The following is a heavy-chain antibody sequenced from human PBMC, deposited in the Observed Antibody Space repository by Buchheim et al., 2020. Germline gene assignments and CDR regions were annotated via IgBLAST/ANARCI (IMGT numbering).Heavy chain of an antibody. J-gene: IGHJ6*02. CDR1: GFTFSSYW. CDR3: ASRYYGDYVLPYGMDV. D-gene: IGHD4-17*01. CDR2: IKQDGSEK. V-gene: IGHV3-7*01. Sequence: EVQLVESGGGLVQPGGSLRLSCAASGFTFSSYWMSWVRQAPGKGLEWVANIKQDGSEKYYVDSVKGRFTISRDNAKNSLYLQMNSLRAEDTAVYYCASRYYGDYVLPYGMDVWVQGTT.